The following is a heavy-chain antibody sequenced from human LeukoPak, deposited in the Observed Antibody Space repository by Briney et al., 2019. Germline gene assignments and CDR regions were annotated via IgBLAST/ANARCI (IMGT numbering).Heavy chain of an antibody. J-gene: IGHJ4*02. CDR2: IGKTGDT. V-gene: IGHV3-13*01. CDR3: ARGAVTGFDF. Sequence: PGGSLRLSCAASGFTFTTYDFHWVRHGAGKGLEWVSGIGKTGDTYYLDSVKGRFTFSRENAWNSLSLQMNSLTAGDTAVYYCARGAVTGFDFWGPGTLVIVSS. D-gene: IGHD4-17*01. CDR1: GFTFTTYD.